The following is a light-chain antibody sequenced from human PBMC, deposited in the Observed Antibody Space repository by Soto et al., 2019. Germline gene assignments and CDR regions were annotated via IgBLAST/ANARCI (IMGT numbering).Light chain of an antibody. Sequence: QSALTQPPSVSGSPGQSVTMSCTGTRYDVGGYNYVSWYQQQPGKAPKVIIYEVDKRPSGVPDRFTGSKSGYTASLTVSGLLAADEADYFCSSYTSSSTLGVFGGGTKLTVL. CDR2: EVD. J-gene: IGLJ3*02. V-gene: IGLV2-8*01. CDR3: SSYTSSSTLGV. CDR1: RYDVGGYNY.